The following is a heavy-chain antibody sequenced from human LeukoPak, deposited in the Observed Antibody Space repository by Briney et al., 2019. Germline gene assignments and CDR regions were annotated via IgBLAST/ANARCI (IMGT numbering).Heavy chain of an antibody. D-gene: IGHD3-9*01. CDR2: INHSGST. J-gene: IGHJ4*02. CDR3: ARGPGEDILTGYYQDY. CDR1: GGSFSGYY. V-gene: IGHV4-34*01. Sequence: SETLSLTCAVYGGSFSGYYWSWIRQPPGKGLEWLGEINHSGSTNYNPSLKSRVTISVDTSKNQFSLKLSSVTAADTAVYYCARGPGEDILTGYYQDYWGQGTLVTVSS.